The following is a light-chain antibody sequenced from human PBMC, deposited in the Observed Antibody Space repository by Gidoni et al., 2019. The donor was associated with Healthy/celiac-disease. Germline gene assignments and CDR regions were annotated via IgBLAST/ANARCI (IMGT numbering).Light chain of an antibody. CDR2: DNN. V-gene: IGLV1-51*01. J-gene: IGLJ3*02. CDR1: SSNIGNNY. Sequence: QPVLTQPPSVSAAPGQQVTISCSGSSSNIGNNYVSWYQQPPGTAPKLLIYDNNKRPSGIPDRFSGSKSGTSATLGITGLQTGDEADYYCGTWDSSLSAHWVFGGGTKLTVL. CDR3: GTWDSSLSAHWV.